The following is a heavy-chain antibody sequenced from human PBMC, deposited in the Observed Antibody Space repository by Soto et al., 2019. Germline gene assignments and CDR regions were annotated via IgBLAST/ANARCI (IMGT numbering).Heavy chain of an antibody. V-gene: IGHV1-46*01. CDR2: IDPSGGIT. D-gene: IGHD3-22*01. CDR3: ARDNLHYYDSSGYYGNDY. CDR1: GYSFTNFH. Sequence: ASVKVSCKASGYSFTNFHIHWVRQAPGQGLEWMGMIDPSGGITRDAQRLQGRITMTRDASTSTVYMELRSLTSEDTAVYYCARDNLHYYDSSGYYGNDYWGQGTLVTVSS. J-gene: IGHJ4*02.